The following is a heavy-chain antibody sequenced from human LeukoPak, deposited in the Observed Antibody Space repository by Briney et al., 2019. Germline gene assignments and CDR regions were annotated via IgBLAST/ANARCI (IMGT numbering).Heavy chain of an antibody. V-gene: IGHV3-20*01. Sequence: GGSLRLSCAASGFTFDDYGMSWVRQAPGKGLEWVSGINWNGGSTGYADSVKGRFTISRDNAKNSLYLQMNSLRAEDTALYHCARVFNTMIVVGPVAFDIWGQGTMVTVSS. J-gene: IGHJ3*02. CDR1: GFTFDDYG. CDR2: INWNGGST. CDR3: ARVFNTMIVVGPVAFDI. D-gene: IGHD3-22*01.